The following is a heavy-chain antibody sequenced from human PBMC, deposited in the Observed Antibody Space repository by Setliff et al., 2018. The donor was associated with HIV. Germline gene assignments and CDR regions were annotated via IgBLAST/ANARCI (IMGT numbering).Heavy chain of an antibody. D-gene: IGHD2-21*02. V-gene: IGHV4-38-2*02. Sequence: PSETLSLTCTVSGQFISDGYYWGWIRQPPGKGLEWIGSIYYSGSTYYNPSLKSRVTISVDTSKNQFSLKLSSVTAADTAVYYCARAMRGVVVTNMYYYYGMDVWGQGTTVTVSS. J-gene: IGHJ6*02. CDR1: GQFISDGYY. CDR3: ARAMRGVVVTNMYYYYGMDV. CDR2: IYYSGST.